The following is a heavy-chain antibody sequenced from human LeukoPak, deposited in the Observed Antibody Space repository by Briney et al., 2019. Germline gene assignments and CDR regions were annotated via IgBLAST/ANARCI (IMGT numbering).Heavy chain of an antibody. V-gene: IGHV3-7*03. J-gene: IGHJ4*02. Sequence: GGSLRLSCAASGFTFSSYWMSWVRQAPGKGLEWVANIKQDGSEKYYVDSVKGRFTISRDNAKNSLYLQMNSLRAEDTAVCYCAKDLRGHYFDYWGQGTLVTVSS. CDR2: IKQDGSEK. CDR3: AKDLRGHYFDY. CDR1: GFTFSSYW.